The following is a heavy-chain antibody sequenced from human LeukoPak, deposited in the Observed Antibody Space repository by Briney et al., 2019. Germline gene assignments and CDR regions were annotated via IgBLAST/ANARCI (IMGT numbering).Heavy chain of an antibody. CDR3: ARHRTRVLAFDI. Sequence: SETLSLTCTVSGGSISSSSYYWGWIRQPPWKGLEWIGSIYYSGSTYYNPSLKSRVTISVDTSKNQFSLKLSSVTAADTAVYYCARHRTRVLAFDIWGQGTMVTVSS. J-gene: IGHJ3*02. CDR1: GGSISSSSYY. V-gene: IGHV4-39*01. CDR2: IYYSGST. D-gene: IGHD1-1*01.